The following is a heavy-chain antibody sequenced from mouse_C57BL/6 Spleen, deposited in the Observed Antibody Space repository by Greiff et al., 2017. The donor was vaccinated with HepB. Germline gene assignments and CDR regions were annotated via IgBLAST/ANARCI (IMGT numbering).Heavy chain of an antibody. V-gene: IGHV3-6*01. D-gene: IGHD1-1*01. CDR1: GYSITSGYY. Sequence: EVQLQESGPGLVKPSQSLSLTCSVTGYSITSGYYWNWIRQFPGNKLEWMGYISYDGSNNYNPSLKNRISITRDTSKNQFFLKLNSVTTEDTATYYCARGDYYGPWYFDVWGTGTTVTVSS. CDR3: ARGDYYGPWYFDV. CDR2: ISYDGSN. J-gene: IGHJ1*03.